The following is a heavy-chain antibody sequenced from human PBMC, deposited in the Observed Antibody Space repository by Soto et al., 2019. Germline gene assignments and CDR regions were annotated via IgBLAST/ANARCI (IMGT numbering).Heavy chain of an antibody. D-gene: IGHD6-25*01. Sequence: EVQLVESGGGLVKPGASLTLSCAASGFTFNNAWMSWVRQAPGTGLEWVGRIKSNADGGTADYTPPVKGRFTISRDDSKNTLFLHINSLKTEDTAVYYCTTGVATAKYYFDFWGQGTLVTVSS. V-gene: IGHV3-15*01. J-gene: IGHJ4*02. CDR3: TTGVATAKYYFDF. CDR2: IKSNADGGTA. CDR1: GFTFNNAW.